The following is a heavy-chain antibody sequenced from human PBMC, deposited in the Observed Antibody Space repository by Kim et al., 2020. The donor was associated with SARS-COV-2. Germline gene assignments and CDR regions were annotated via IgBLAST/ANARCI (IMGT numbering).Heavy chain of an antibody. Sequence: ASVKVSCKASGYTFTSYAMNWVRQAPGQGLEWMGWINTNTGNPTYAQGFTGRFVFSLDTSVSTAYLQISSLKAEDTAVYYCARGHIVVVPAAPNGMDVWGQGTTVTVSS. D-gene: IGHD2-2*01. CDR3: ARGHIVVVPAAPNGMDV. CDR1: GYTFTSYA. J-gene: IGHJ6*02. CDR2: INTNTGNP. V-gene: IGHV7-4-1*02.